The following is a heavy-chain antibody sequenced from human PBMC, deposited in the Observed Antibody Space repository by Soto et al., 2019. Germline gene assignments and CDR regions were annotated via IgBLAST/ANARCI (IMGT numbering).Heavy chain of an antibody. Sequence: EVQLVESGGGLVQPGGSLRLSCASAGFTFSSYWMHWVRQDPGKGLVWVSRINGDGSSTFYADSVKGRFTMSRDNAENTVYLQMSSLRVDDTAVYYCARGIQYRYGMDVWGQGTTVTVSS. D-gene: IGHD5-18*01. CDR2: INGDGSST. CDR1: GFTFSSYW. CDR3: ARGIQYRYGMDV. J-gene: IGHJ6*02. V-gene: IGHV3-74*01.